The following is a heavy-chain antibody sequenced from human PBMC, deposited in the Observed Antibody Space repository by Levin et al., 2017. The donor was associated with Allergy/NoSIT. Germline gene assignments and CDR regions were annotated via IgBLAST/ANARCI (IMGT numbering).Heavy chain of an antibody. Sequence: PSETLSLTCAVYGGSFSTYYWSWIRQPPGKGLEWIGEITHTGSTNYNPSLKSRVTISVDTSESQFSLKLHSVTAADTAVYYCARGSTLSCGGGCPDLDYWGQGTLVTVSS. CDR1: GGSFSTYY. CDR3: ARGSTLSCGGGCPDLDY. J-gene: IGHJ4*02. D-gene: IGHD2-21*02. CDR2: ITHTGST. V-gene: IGHV4-34*01.